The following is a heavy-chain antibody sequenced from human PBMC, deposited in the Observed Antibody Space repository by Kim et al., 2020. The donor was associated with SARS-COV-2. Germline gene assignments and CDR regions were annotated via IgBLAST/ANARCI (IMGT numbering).Heavy chain of an antibody. V-gene: IGHV3-23*01. J-gene: IGHJ5*02. CDR1: GFTFSSYA. CDR2: ISGSGGST. CDR3: AKDFTSSWYEEVWANWFDP. Sequence: GGSLRLSCAASGFTFSSYAMSWVRQAPGKGLEWVSAISGSGGSTYYADSVKGRFTISRDNSKNTLYLQMNSLRAEDTAVYYCAKDFTSSWYEEVWANWFDPWGQGTLVTVSS. D-gene: IGHD6-13*01.